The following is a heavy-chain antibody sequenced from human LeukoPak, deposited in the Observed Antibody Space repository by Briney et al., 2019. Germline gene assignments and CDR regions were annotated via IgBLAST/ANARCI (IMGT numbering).Heavy chain of an antibody. CDR3: ARSQTYGDHPPFDY. V-gene: IGHV7-4-1*02. CDR2: INTNTGNP. D-gene: IGHD4-17*01. J-gene: IGHJ4*02. CDR1: GYTFTNYA. Sequence: ASVKVSCKASGYTFTNYAMNWVRQAPGQGLEWMGWINTNTGNPTYAQGFTGRFVFSLDTSVSTAYIQISSLKTEDTAVYFCARSQTYGDHPPFDYWGQGTLVTVSS.